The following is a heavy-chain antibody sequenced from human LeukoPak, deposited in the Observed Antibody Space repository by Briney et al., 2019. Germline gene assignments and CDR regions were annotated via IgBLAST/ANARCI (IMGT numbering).Heavy chain of an antibody. D-gene: IGHD3-22*01. Sequence: SETLSLTCAVYGGFFSGYYWSWIRQPPGKGLEWIGEINHSGSTNYNPSLKSRVTISVDTSKNQFSLKLSSVTAADTAVYYCARGRQDVTMIVVVMTAVSYYLDVWGKGTTVTVS. CDR3: ARGRQDVTMIVVVMTAVSYYLDV. V-gene: IGHV4-34*01. CDR2: INHSGST. CDR1: GGFFSGYY. J-gene: IGHJ6*03.